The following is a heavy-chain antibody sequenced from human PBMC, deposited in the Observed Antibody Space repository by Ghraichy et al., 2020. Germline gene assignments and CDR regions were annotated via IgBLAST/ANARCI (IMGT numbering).Heavy chain of an antibody. CDR1: GFTFGSYS. CDR2: IGGTTSTI. Sequence: ETLSLTCAASGFTFGSYSMNWVRQAPGKGLEWVSYIGGTTSTIYYADSVKGRFTISRDNAKSSLYLQMDSLRDDDTAVYYCVRDLVLSGTLWHWGQGTLVTVSS. CDR3: VRDLVLSGTLWH. J-gene: IGHJ4*02. D-gene: IGHD1-20*01. V-gene: IGHV3-48*02.